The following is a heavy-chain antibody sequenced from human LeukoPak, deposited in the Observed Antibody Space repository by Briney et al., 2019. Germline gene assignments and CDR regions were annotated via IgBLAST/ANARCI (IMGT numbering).Heavy chain of an antibody. Sequence: SETLSLTCAVYGGSFSVYYWSWIRQPPGKGLEWIGEINHSGSTNYNPSLKSRVTISVDTSKNQFSLKLSSVTAADTAVYYCARRLITFGGVIVNRGLYFDYWGQGTLVTVSS. CDR3: ARRLITFGGVIVNRGLYFDY. D-gene: IGHD3-16*02. V-gene: IGHV4-34*01. CDR1: GGSFSVYY. J-gene: IGHJ4*02. CDR2: INHSGST.